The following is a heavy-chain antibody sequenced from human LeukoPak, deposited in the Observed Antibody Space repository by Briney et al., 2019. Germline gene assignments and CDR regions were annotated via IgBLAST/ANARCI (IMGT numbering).Heavy chain of an antibody. CDR3: AKDPRGVEQWLPGWFDP. D-gene: IGHD6-19*01. Sequence: SETLSLTCTVSGGSISSYYWSWIRQPPGKGLEWIGYIYYSGSTNYNPSLKSRVTISVDTSKNQFSLKLSSVTAADTAVYYCAKDPRGVEQWLPGWFDPWGQGTLVTVSS. CDR2: IYYSGST. V-gene: IGHV4-59*01. CDR1: GGSISSYY. J-gene: IGHJ5*02.